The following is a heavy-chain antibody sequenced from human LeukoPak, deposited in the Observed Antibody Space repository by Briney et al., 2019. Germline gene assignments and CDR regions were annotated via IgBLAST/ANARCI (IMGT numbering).Heavy chain of an antibody. J-gene: IGHJ4*02. CDR1: GYSISSGYY. CDR2: IYHSGST. D-gene: IGHD5-12*01. CDR3: ARRWLGLSGCDHFDY. Sequence: PSETLSLTCAVSGYSISSGYYWGWIRQPPGKGLEWIGSIYHSGSTYYNPSLKSRVTISVDTSKNQFSLKLSSVTAADTAVYYCARRWLGLSGCDHFDYWGQGTLVTVSS. V-gene: IGHV4-38-2*01.